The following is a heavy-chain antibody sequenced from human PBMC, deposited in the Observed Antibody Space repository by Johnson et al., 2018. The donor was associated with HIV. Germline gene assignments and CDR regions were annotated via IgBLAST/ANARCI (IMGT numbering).Heavy chain of an antibody. D-gene: IGHD4-23*01. J-gene: IGHJ3*02. V-gene: IGHV3-66*01. CDR1: GFTVSSNY. CDR2: IYSGGST. CDR3: AREDLYGCINGFDI. Sequence: VQLVESGGGLVQPGGSLRLSCAASGFTVSSNYMSWVRQAPGKGLEWVSVIYSGGSTYYADSVKGRFTISRDNSKNTLYLQMNSLRAEDTAVYYCAREDLYGCINGFDIWGQGTMVTVSS.